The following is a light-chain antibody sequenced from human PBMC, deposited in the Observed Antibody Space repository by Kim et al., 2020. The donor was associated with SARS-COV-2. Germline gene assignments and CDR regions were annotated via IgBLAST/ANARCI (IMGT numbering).Light chain of an antibody. CDR1: QSVSSSY. CDR2: GAS. Sequence: EIVLTQSPGTLSLSPGERATLSCRASQSVSSSYLAWYQQKPGQAPRLLIYGASSRATGIPDRFSGSGSGTDFTLTISRLEPEGFAVYYCQQYGSSPMYTFGKGNKLEI. V-gene: IGKV3-20*01. CDR3: QQYGSSPMYT. J-gene: IGKJ2*01.